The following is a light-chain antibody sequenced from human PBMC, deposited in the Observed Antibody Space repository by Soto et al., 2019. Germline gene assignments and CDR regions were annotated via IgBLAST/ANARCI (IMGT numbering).Light chain of an antibody. Sequence: IVMPKSTATLSVCPGERATLSCRASQSVSSNLAWYQQKPGQAPRLLIYGASTRATVIPARFSGSGSGTEFTLTISSLQSEDFAVYCCQQYNNWLWTFGQGTKVDIK. J-gene: IGKJ1*01. CDR1: QSVSSN. V-gene: IGKV3-15*01. CDR3: QQYNNWLWT. CDR2: GAS.